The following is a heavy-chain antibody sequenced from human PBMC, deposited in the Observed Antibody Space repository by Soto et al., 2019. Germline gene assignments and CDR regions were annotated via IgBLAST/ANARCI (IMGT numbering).Heavy chain of an antibody. V-gene: IGHV1-18*01. Sequence: QAQLVQSGAEVKKPGASVKVSCKASGYTFINHGISCVRQAPGQGLEWMGGIRFYNDNTNYAPKFQGRVTMTTDTSTSTAHMELRSLRSEDTAVYDCARYNSGCCPYGMDVWGQGTTVTVSS. CDR1: GYTFINHG. CDR3: ARYNSGCCPYGMDV. J-gene: IGHJ6*02. D-gene: IGHD6-19*01. CDR2: IRFYNDNT.